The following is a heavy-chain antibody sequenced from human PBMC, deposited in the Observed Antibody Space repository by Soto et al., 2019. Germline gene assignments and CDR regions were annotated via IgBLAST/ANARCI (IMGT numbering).Heavy chain of an antibody. Sequence: GGSLRLSCAASGFVFSSYAMSWVRQAPGKGLEWVSAISGSGTTAYYADSVKGRFIFSRDNPKNTMYLQMNSLRAEDTAVYYCAKFLYDINWCRSSYFDSWGRGTLRTVS. CDR1: GFVFSSYA. V-gene: IGHV3-23*01. J-gene: IGHJ4*02. CDR2: ISGSGTTA. D-gene: IGHD2-8*01. CDR3: AKFLYDINWCRSSYFDS.